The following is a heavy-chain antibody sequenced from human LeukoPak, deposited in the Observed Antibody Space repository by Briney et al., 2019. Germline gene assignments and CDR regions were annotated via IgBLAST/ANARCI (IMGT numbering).Heavy chain of an antibody. V-gene: IGHV4-61*02. CDR3: ARDPRGGNLGSDY. J-gene: IGHJ4*02. CDR1: GGSISSGSYY. Sequence: SQTLSLTCTVSGGSISSGSYYWSWIRQPAGKGLEWIGRIYTSGSTNYNPSLKSRVTISVDTSKNQFSLKLSSVTAADTAVYYCARDPRGGNLGSDYRGQGTLVTVSS. CDR2: IYTSGST. D-gene: IGHD4-23*01.